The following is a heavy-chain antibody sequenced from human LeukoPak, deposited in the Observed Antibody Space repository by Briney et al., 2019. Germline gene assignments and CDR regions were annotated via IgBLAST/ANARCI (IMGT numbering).Heavy chain of an antibody. J-gene: IGHJ2*01. CDR3: ARRRSYGYHWYFDL. Sequence: SETLSLTCAVSGYSLTTSYYWGWIRQPPGKGLEWIGSIYYSGSTYYNPSLKSRVTISVDTSKNQFSLKLSSVTAADTAVYYCARRRSYGYHWYFDLWGRGTLVTVSS. V-gene: IGHV4-38-2*01. CDR1: GYSLTTSYY. CDR2: IYYSGST. D-gene: IGHD5-18*01.